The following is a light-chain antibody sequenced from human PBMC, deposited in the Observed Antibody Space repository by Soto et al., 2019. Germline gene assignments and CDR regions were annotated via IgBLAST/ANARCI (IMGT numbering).Light chain of an antibody. CDR2: LEGSGSY. J-gene: IGLJ2*01. Sequence: QLVLTQSSSASASLGSSVKLTCTLSSGHSTYIIAWHQQQPGKAPRYLMKLEGSGSYNKGSGIPDRFSGSSSGADRYPTISTLQFEDEADYYCETWDTNVVVFGGGTKLTVL. CDR3: ETWDTNVVV. V-gene: IGLV4-60*02. CDR1: SGHSTYI.